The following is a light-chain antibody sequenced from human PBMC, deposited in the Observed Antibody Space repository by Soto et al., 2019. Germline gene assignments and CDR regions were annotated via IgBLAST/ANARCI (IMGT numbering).Light chain of an antibody. CDR2: DAS. V-gene: IGKV1-33*01. CDR1: QDISNY. Sequence: DIQMTQSPSSLSASVGDRVTITCQASQDISNYLNWYQQKPGKAPKLLFYDASNLETGVPSRFSGSVSGTDFTFTISGLQPEDTATYYCQQYENPLLTFGGGTQVEIK. J-gene: IGKJ4*01. CDR3: QQYENPLLT.